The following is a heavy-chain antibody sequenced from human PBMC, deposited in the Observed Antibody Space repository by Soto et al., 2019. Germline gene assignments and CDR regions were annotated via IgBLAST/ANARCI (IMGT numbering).Heavy chain of an antibody. CDR1: GFTFSDHY. V-gene: IGHV3-72*01. CDR2: TRNKANSYTT. J-gene: IGHJ3*02. D-gene: IGHD6-6*01. CDR3: ARVLGGAFDI. Sequence: GGSLRLSCAASGFTFSDHYMDWVRQAPWKGLEWVGRTRNKANSYTTEYAASVKGRFTISRDDSKNSLYLQMNSLKTEDTAVYYCARVLGGAFDIWGQGTMVTVSS.